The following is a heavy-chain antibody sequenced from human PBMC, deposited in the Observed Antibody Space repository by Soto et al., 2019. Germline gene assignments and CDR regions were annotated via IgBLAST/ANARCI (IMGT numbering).Heavy chain of an antibody. CDR1: GFIFSDRY. V-gene: IGHV3-72*01. CDR2: IRNRANSYST. J-gene: IGHJ5*02. CDR3: ATIDMVEKFDP. D-gene: IGHD3-10*01. Sequence: GGSLRLSCAASGFIFSDRYMDWVRQTPGKGLEWLGRIRNRANSYSTEYTASVRGRFTISRDDSNNLLYLHMSSLKTEDTAVYYCATIDMVEKFDPRGQGILVTVSS.